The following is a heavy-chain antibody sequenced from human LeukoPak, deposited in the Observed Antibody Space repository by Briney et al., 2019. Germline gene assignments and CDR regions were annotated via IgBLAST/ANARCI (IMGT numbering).Heavy chain of an antibody. D-gene: IGHD1-26*01. CDR1: GFTFSSYE. J-gene: IGHJ6*03. CDR2: ISKSGSNV. Sequence: PGGSLRLSCAASGFTFSSYEMNWVRQAPGKGLEWPSSISKSGSNVYYADSVKGRFTISRDNAKNSLYLQMNSLRAEDTAVYYCAREGGSDWDNYYYYMDVWGKGTTVTVSS. CDR3: AREGGSDWDNYYYYMDV. V-gene: IGHV3-48*03.